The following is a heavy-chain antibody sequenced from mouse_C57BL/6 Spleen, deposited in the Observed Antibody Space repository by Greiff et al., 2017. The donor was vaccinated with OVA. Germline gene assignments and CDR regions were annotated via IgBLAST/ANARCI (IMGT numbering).Heavy chain of an antibody. CDR3: ALYYYGSSLYYFDY. CDR2: IDPSDSYT. J-gene: IGHJ2*01. D-gene: IGHD1-1*01. V-gene: IGHV1-69*01. Sequence: QVQLQQPGAELVMPGASVKLSCKASGYTFTSYWMHWVKQRPGQGLEWIGEIDPSDSYTNYNPKFQGKSTMTVDKSSSTAYMQLSSLTSEDSSVYYCALYYYGSSLYYFDYWGQGTTLTVSS. CDR1: GYTFTSYW.